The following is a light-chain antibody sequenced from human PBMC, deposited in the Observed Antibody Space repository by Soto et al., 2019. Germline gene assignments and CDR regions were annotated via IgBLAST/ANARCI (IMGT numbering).Light chain of an antibody. V-gene: IGLV2-14*01. CDR3: SSYTSSCTYV. J-gene: IGLJ1*01. CDR1: SSDVGGYGS. CDR2: EVS. Sequence: QSALTQPASVSGPPGQSITISCTGTSSDVGGYGSVSWYQQHPGKAPKLMIYEVSNRPSGVSNRFSGSKSGNTASLTISGLQAEDDTDYYCSSYTSSCTYVFGTGTKLTVL.